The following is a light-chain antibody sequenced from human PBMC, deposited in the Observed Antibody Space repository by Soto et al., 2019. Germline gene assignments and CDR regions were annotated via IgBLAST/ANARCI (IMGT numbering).Light chain of an antibody. V-gene: IGKV3-11*01. Sequence: EIVLTQSPATLSLSPGERATLSCRASRSVAGYLAWYQQRPGQAPRLLMYDGSNRATGIPARFSGSGSGTDFNLTISRLEPEDFAIYYCQQRSSRNTFGPGTTLEIK. CDR2: DGS. J-gene: IGKJ2*01. CDR3: QQRSSRNT. CDR1: RSVAGY.